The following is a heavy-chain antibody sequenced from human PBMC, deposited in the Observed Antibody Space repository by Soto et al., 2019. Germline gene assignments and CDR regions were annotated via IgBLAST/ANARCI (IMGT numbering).Heavy chain of an antibody. Sequence: PSETLSLTCAVSDFSISSGHYWGWIRQPPGKGLEWIGSIYHSGTTYNNPSLKSRVTMSVDTSKNQFSLKLSSVTAADTAVYYCARWRNDRSSTSCYHFDYWGQGTLVTVSS. J-gene: IGHJ4*02. V-gene: IGHV4-38-2*01. CDR3: ARWRNDRSSTSCYHFDY. D-gene: IGHD2-2*01. CDR2: IYHSGTT. CDR1: DFSISSGHY.